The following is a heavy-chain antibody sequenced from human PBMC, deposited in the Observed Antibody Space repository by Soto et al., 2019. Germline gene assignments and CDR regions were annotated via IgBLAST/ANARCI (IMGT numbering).Heavy chain of an antibody. V-gene: IGHV3-15*07. CDR1: SVSNAW. CDR3: TTDRTGTPTYYYYGMDV. J-gene: IGHJ6*02. D-gene: IGHD6-13*01. Sequence: SVSNAWMNWVRQAPGKGLAWVGRIKSKTDGGTTDYAAPVKGRFTISRDDSKNTLYLQMNSLNTEDTAVYYCTTDRTGTPTYYYYGMDVWGQGTTVTVSS. CDR2: IKSKTDGGTT.